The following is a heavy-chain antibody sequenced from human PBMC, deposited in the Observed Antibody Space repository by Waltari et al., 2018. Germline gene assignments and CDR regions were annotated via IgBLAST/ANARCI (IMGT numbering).Heavy chain of an antibody. V-gene: IGHV3-7*01. CDR1: GFTFRVSW. CDR3: VRSVDP. J-gene: IGHJ5*02. CDR2: INPDGTDK. Sequence: EVQVVESGGGLVQPGGSLRLSCVGSGFTFRVSWMAWVRQTPEKGLEWVANINPDGTDKYYLDSVTGRFAISRDDATNSLYLQMDNLRPEDTAVYYCVRSVDPWGQGTLVTVSS. D-gene: IGHD4-17*01.